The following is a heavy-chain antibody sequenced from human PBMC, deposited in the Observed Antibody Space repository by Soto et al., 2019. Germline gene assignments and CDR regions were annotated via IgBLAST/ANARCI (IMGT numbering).Heavy chain of an antibody. CDR2: MNPNSGNT. D-gene: IGHD3-16*02. Sequence: QVQLVQSGAEVKKPGASVKVSCKASGYTFTSYDINWVRQATGQGLEWMGWMNPNSGNTGYAQKFQGRVTMTRNTSISTAYMELSSLRSEDTAVYYCARRVSWLYDYIWGSYRYYFDYWGQGTLVTVSS. V-gene: IGHV1-8*01. CDR3: ARRVSWLYDYIWGSYRYYFDY. J-gene: IGHJ4*02. CDR1: GYTFTSYD.